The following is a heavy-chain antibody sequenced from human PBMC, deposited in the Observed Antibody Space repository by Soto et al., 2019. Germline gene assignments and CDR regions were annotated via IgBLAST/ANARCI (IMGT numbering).Heavy chain of an antibody. CDR3: LSAGSAVS. CDR1: GFTLSNYW. V-gene: IGHV3-7*05. Sequence: EVQLVESGGDLVQPGGSLRLSCAASGFTLSNYWMTWVRQAPGKGLEWVANINYDGSEKNYVDSVKGRFTISRDNTRNSLALQMNTLRAEDTAVYYCLSAGSAVSWGQGTLVTVSS. J-gene: IGHJ4*02. CDR2: INYDGSEK. D-gene: IGHD3-10*01.